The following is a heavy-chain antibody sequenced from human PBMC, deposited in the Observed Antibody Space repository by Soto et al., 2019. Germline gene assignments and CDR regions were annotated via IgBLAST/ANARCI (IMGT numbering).Heavy chain of an antibody. V-gene: IGHV3-7*01. CDR3: ARDSGWFGGDY. J-gene: IGHJ4*02. CDR2: MNFDGSEK. Sequence: EVQLVESGGGLVQPGGSLTLSCAGSGFTFINYWMTWVRQAPGKGLEWVANMNFDGSEKYYVDSVKGRFTISRDNAKNSLYLQMSSLRVEDTALYYCARDSGWFGGDYWGQGTLVSVFS. D-gene: IGHD6-19*01. CDR1: GFTFINYW.